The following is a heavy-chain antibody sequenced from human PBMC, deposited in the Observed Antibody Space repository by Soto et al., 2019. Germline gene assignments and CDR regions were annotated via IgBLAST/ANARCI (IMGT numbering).Heavy chain of an antibody. V-gene: IGHV4-59*12. Sequence: SETLSLTCTVSGGSITRYYWSWIRQPPGKGLEWIGNIYYSGSASYNPSLKSRVTISVDTSRNQFSLKVSSVAAADTAVYYCARGVLHLGQGTLVTVSS. J-gene: IGHJ4*01. CDR1: GGSITRYY. CDR2: IYYSGSA. CDR3: ARGVLH.